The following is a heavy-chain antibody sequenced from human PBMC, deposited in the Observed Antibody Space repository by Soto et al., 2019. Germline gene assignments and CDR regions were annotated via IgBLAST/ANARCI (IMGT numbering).Heavy chain of an antibody. J-gene: IGHJ4*02. V-gene: IGHV1-46*03. D-gene: IGHD3-3*01. CDR2: INPSGGST. CDR3: ARTGGGLRFLEWLAYDY. CDR1: GYTFTSYY. Sequence: QVQLVQSGAEVKKPGASVKVSCKASGYTFTSYYMHWVRQAPGQGLEWMGIINPSGGSTSYAQKFQGRVTMPRDTSTSTVYMELSSLRSEDTAVYYCARTGGGLRFLEWLAYDYWGQGTLVTVSS.